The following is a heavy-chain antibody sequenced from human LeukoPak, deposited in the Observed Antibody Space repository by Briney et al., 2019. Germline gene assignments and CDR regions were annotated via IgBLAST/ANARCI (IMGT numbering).Heavy chain of an antibody. CDR1: GFTFSSYW. J-gene: IGHJ4*02. D-gene: IGHD4-11*01. CDR3: ARGHYTGRIDF. CDR2: VNRDGSYT. Sequence: GGSLRLSCAASGFTFSSYWIHCVRQAPGEGLVWVSRVNRDGSYTSYADSVKGRFTISRDNAKETLYLQMNSLRAEDTAVYYCARGHYTGRIDFWGQGTLVTVSS. V-gene: IGHV3-74*01.